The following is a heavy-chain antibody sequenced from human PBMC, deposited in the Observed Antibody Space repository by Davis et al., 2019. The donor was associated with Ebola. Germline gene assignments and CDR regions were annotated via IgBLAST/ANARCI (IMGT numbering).Heavy chain of an antibody. CDR3: ARDYPYYYDSSGYYGDAFDI. Sequence: SESLSLTCTVSGVSISSYYWSWIRQPPGKGLAWIGYIYYSGCTNYNPSLKSRVTISVDTSKNQFSLKLSSVTAADTAVYYCARDYPYYYDSSGYYGDAFDIWGQGTMVTVSS. J-gene: IGHJ3*02. V-gene: IGHV4-59*01. CDR1: GVSISSYY. CDR2: IYYSGCT. D-gene: IGHD3-22*01.